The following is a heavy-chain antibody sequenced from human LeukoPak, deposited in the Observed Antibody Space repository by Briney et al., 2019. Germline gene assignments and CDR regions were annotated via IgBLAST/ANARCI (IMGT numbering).Heavy chain of an antibody. CDR1: ELTFSNYA. J-gene: IGHJ4*02. CDR3: AKDHSSGWPDCFDY. D-gene: IGHD6-19*01. Sequence: GGSLRLSCVAFELTFSNYAMSWVRQAPGKGLQWVSAISGSGGSTYYADSVKGRFTISRDNSKNTLYLQMNSLRAEDTAVYYCAKDHSSGWPDCFDYWGQGALVTVSS. V-gene: IGHV3-23*01. CDR2: ISGSGGST.